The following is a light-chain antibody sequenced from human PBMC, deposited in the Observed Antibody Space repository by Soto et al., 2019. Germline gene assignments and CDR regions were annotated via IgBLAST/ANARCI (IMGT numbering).Light chain of an antibody. J-gene: IGKJ5*01. V-gene: IGKV1-39*01. CDR2: AAS. CDR3: QQRLNWQVT. CDR1: QSISSY. Sequence: DIQMTQSPSSLSASVGDRFTITCRASQSISSYLNWYQQKPGKAPKLLIYAASTLQSGVPSRFSGSGSGTDFTLTISSLEPEDFAVYYCQQRLNWQVTFGQGTRREIK.